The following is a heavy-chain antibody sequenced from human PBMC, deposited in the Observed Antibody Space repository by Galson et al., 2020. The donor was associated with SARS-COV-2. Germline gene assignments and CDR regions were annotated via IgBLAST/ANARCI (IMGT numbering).Heavy chain of an antibody. CDR2: IYYSGST. D-gene: IGHD3-3*01. V-gene: IGHV4-31*03. CDR1: GGSISSGGYY. Sequence: SETLSLTCTVSGGSISSGGYYWSWIRQHPGKGLEWIGYIYYSGSTYYNPSLKSRVTISVDTSKNQFSLKLSSVTAADTAVYYCARGSRGIFGVIGWFDPWGQGTLVTVSS. CDR3: ARGSRGIFGVIGWFDP. J-gene: IGHJ5*02.